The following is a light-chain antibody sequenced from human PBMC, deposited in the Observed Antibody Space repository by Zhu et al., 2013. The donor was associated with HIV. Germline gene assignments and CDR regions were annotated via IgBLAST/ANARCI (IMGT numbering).Light chain of an antibody. V-gene: IGKV3-11*01. Sequence: EIVLTQSPVSLSLSPGERATLSCRASQSISSYLAWYQQKPGQAPRLLIYDASNRATGIPARFSGSGSGTDFTLTISSLEPEDFAVYYCQQRSNWPRGTFGQGTKVEIK. CDR2: DAS. CDR3: QQRSNWPRGT. J-gene: IGKJ1*01. CDR1: QSISSY.